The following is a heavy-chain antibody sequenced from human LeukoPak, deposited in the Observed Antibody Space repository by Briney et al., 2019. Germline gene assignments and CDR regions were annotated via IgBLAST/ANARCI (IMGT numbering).Heavy chain of an antibody. CDR1: GYTLTEMS. J-gene: IGHJ6*02. CDR3: TTCLNGAGQPVAIYYYGMDV. Sequence: ASVKVSCKVSGYTLTEMSIHWVRQAPGGALEGMGGFYSEDGETVYAPKFQGRVTMTEDTSADTAYMELSSLRSEDTAVYYCTTCLNGAGQPVAIYYYGMDVWGQGTTVTVSS. CDR2: FYSEDGET. D-gene: IGHD2-2*01. V-gene: IGHV1-24*01.